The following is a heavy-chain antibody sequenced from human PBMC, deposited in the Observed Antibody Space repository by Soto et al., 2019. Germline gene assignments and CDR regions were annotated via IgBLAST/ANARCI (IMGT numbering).Heavy chain of an antibody. CDR2: LSGSGGTT. D-gene: IGHD3-10*01. V-gene: IGHV3-23*01. CDR3: AKQRADYGSGADTFYFDS. J-gene: IGHJ4*02. Sequence: GGSLRLSCAVSGVTFSNYAMNWVRQAPGKGLEWVSSLSGSGGTTYYADSVKGRFIISRDNSKNTLYLLMNSLRAEDTALYYCAKQRADYGSGADTFYFDSWGQGALVTVSS. CDR1: GVTFSNYA.